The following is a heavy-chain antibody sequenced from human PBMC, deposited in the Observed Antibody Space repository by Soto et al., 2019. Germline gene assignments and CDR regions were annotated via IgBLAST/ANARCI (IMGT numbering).Heavy chain of an antibody. D-gene: IGHD6-19*01. CDR3: ARQSSGWRDAFDI. CDR2: IDPSGSYA. J-gene: IGHJ3*02. CDR1: GYSFATYW. V-gene: IGHV5-10-1*01. Sequence: EVQLVQSGAEVKKPGESLRISCKGSGYSFATYWIHWVRQMPGKGLEWMGRIDPSGSYANHSPSFRGHVTISVDKSMSTAYLQWSSLKASDTAMYYCARQSSGWRDAFDIWGQGTMVTVAS.